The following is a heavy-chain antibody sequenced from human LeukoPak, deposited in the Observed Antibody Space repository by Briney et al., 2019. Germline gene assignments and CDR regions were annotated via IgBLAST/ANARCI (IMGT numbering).Heavy chain of an antibody. CDR2: IRYDGSHQ. CDR3: AKDVASYYYDTTGADY. J-gene: IGHJ4*02. CDR1: GFTFSPFG. V-gene: IGHV3-30*02. Sequence: GGSLRLSCAASGFTFSPFGMHWVRQAPGKGLQWVAFIRYDGSHQYYAGSVKGRFTVSRDNSNNTLYLQMNSLRPEDTAMYYCAKDVASYYYDTTGADYWGQGTPVTVAS. D-gene: IGHD3-22*01.